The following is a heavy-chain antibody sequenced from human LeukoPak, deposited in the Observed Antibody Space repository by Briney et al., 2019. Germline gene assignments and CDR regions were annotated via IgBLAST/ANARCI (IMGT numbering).Heavy chain of an antibody. CDR3: AREGGSHKGYFDY. CDR2: IYHSGST. V-gene: IGHV4-30-2*01. D-gene: IGHD3-10*01. J-gene: IGHJ4*02. Sequence: PSETLSLTCAVSGGSISSGGYSWSWIRQPRGKGLEWIGYIYHSGSTYYNPSLKSRVTISVDRSKNQFSLKLSSVTAADTAVYYCAREGGSHKGYFDYWGQGTLVTVSS. CDR1: GGSISSGGYS.